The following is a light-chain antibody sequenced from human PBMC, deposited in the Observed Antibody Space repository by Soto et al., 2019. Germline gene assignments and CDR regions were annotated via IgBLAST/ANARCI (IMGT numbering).Light chain of an antibody. CDR1: RGVSAKY. Sequence: ENLLTQSPGTLSLSPGEGATLSCSASRGVSAKYLAWYQQKRGQAPTLLIYGASIREAGIPDRFSGSGSGTEFTRTIRRLEPDDFGVYYCQQYGSSTRTFGQGTQVDIK. J-gene: IGKJ1*01. V-gene: IGKV3-20*01. CDR3: QQYGSSTRT. CDR2: GAS.